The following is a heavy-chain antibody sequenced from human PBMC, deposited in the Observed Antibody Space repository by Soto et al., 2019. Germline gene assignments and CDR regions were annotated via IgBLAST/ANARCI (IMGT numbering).Heavy chain of an antibody. CDR2: IYYSGST. V-gene: IGHV4-39*01. J-gene: IGHJ5*02. Sequence: TSETLSLTCTVSGGSISSSSYYWGWIRQPPGKGLEWIGSIYYSGSTYYNPSLKSRVTISVDTSKNQFSLKLSSVTAADTAVYYCARLIWFGVAFDPWGQGTLVTVSS. CDR1: GGSISSSSYY. D-gene: IGHD3-10*01. CDR3: ARLIWFGVAFDP.